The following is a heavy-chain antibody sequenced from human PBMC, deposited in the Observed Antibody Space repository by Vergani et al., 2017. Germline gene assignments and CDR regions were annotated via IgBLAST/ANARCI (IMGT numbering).Heavy chain of an antibody. J-gene: IGHJ6*02. V-gene: IGHV3-23*01. CDR1: GFTFSSYA. Sequence: EVQLLESGGGLVQPGGSLRLSCAASGFTFSSYAMSWVRQAPGKGLEWVSAISGSGGSTYYADSVKGRFTISRDNSKNTLYLQMNSLRAEDTAVYYCAKVSSGSLTGEAYYYYGMDVWGQGTTVTVSS. D-gene: IGHD3-22*01. CDR2: ISGSGGST. CDR3: AKVSSGSLTGEAYYYYGMDV.